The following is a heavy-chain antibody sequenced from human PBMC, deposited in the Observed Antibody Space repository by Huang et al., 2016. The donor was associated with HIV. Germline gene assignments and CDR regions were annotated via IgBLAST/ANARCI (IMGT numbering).Heavy chain of an antibody. D-gene: IGHD3-10*01. CDR1: GGSIRSSDYH. CDR2: IYYKGST. J-gene: IGHJ6*03. V-gene: IGHV4-39*01. CDR3: ARHRQGPVAYYSGWGSHLNYMDV. Sequence: QLLLQESGPGLVKPSEALALTCAVSGGSIRSSDYHWGWIRQPPGKGLEWIGSIYYKGSTHYSPSLKRRVTIAVDTSKNLFFLNLTSMTAADTAVYYCARHRQGPVAYYSGWGSHLNYMDVWGRGRTVVVS.